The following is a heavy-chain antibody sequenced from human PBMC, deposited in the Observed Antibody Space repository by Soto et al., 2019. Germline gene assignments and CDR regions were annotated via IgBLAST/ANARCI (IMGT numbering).Heavy chain of an antibody. D-gene: IGHD5-12*01. CDR1: GGTFSNSA. V-gene: IGHV1-69*12. J-gene: IGHJ6*02. CDR3: GRDKGRLQLGGNYYYILDV. Sequence: VQLEQSGAEVKKPGSSVKVSCKASGGTFSNSAISWVRQAPGQGLEWMGGIMPIFRTPNYAQKFQGRVTITADESTSTAYMELSGLRSDDTAVYSCGRDKGRLQLGGNYYYILDVWGQGTTVTVSS. CDR2: IMPIFRTP.